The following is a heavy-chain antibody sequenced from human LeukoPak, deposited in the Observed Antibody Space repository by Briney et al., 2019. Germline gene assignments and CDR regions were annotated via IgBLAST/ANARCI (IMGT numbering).Heavy chain of an antibody. Sequence: SETLSLTCAVSGGSISSGGYSWSWLRQPPGKGLEWIGYIYNSGSTYYNPSLKSRVTISVDRSKNQFSLKLSSVTAADTAMYYCARNLYCSSTSCSPGIFDYWGQGTLVTVSS. CDR3: ARNLYCSSTSCSPGIFDY. CDR1: GGSISSGGYS. J-gene: IGHJ4*02. V-gene: IGHV4-30-2*01. D-gene: IGHD2-2*01. CDR2: IYNSGST.